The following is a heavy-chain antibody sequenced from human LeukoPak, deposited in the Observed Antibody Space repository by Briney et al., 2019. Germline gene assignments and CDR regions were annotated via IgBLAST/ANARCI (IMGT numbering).Heavy chain of an antibody. CDR2: IIPIFGTA. V-gene: IGHV1-69*13. J-gene: IGHJ4*02. CDR3: AREYSSSSYYFDY. Sequence: SVKVSCKASGGTFSSYAISWVRQAPGQGLEWMGGIIPIFGTANYAQKFQGRVTITADEYTSTAYMELSSLRSEDTAVYYCAREYSSSSYYFDYWGQGTLVSVSS. CDR1: GGTFSSYA. D-gene: IGHD6-6*01.